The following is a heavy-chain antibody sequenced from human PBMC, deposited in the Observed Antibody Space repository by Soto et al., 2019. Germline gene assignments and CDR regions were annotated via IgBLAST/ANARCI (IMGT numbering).Heavy chain of an antibody. CDR3: GQAVVFTGGDAFDV. Sequence: QVQLRESGPGLVKPSQTLSLTCTVSGGSISTGGFYWHWIRQYPGKGLEWIGSIFYSGRTSDNPSLTSRVTMAKEGAKNRFSLRLGSGTAADTAGYYLGQAVVFTGGDAFDVWGQGRLVTVSS. V-gene: IGHV4-31*03. D-gene: IGHD2-8*02. CDR1: GGSISTGGFY. CDR2: IFYSGRT. J-gene: IGHJ3*01.